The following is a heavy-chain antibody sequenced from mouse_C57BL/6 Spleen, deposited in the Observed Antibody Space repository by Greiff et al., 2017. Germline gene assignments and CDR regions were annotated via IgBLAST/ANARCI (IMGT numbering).Heavy chain of an antibody. CDR1: GFTFSDAW. V-gene: IGHV6-6*01. D-gene: IGHD3-3*01. CDR2: IRNKANNHET. Sequence: EVQGVESGGGLVQPGGSMKLSCAASGFTFSDAWMDWVRQSPEKGLEWVAEIRNKANNHETYYAESVKGRFTIARDDSKSSGYLQMDSLRAEDTGIYYCTGDRFAYWGQGTLVTVSA. J-gene: IGHJ3*01. CDR3: TGDRFAY.